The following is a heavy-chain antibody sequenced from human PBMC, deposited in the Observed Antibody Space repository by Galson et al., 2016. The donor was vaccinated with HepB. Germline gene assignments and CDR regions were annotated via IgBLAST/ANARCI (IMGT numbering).Heavy chain of an antibody. Sequence: SLRLSCAASGFTFSTYAMSWVRQAPGKGLEWVSGISGSSEAIYYADSVKSRVTISRDNSKNALYLQMNSLRAEDTAVYYCATRLRAPANWGQGAQGTVSS. CDR1: GFTFSTYA. V-gene: IGHV3-23*01. D-gene: IGHD1-26*01. CDR2: ISGSSEAI. CDR3: ATRLRAPAN. J-gene: IGHJ4*02.